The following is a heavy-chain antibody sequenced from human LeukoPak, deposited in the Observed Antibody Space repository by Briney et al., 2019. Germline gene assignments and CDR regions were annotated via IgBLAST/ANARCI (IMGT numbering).Heavy chain of an antibody. CDR2: IYSGGYT. D-gene: IGHD4-11*01. V-gene: IGHV3-53*01. J-gene: IGHJ6*03. CDR1: GFTVSSNY. CDR3: ARVYSTYPYYYMDV. Sequence: PGGSLRLSCAASGFTVSSNYMSWVRQAPGKGLEWVSVIYSGGYTYYADSVKGRFTISRDNSKNTLHLQMNSLRAEDMAVYHCARVYSTYPYYYMDVWGKGTTVTVSS.